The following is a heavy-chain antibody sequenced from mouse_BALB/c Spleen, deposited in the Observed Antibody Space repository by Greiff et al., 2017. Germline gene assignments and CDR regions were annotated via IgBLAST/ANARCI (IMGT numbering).Heavy chain of an antibody. CDR1: GYSITSGYY. J-gene: IGHJ2*01. V-gene: IGHV3-6*02. CDR2: ISYDGSN. Sequence: EVKLQESGPGLVKPSQSLSLTCSVTGYSITSGYYWNWIRQFPGNKLEWMGYISYDGSNNYNPSLKNRISITRDTSKNQFFLKLNSVTTEDTATYYCAREIWDGGYFDDWGQGTTLTVSS. CDR3: AREIWDGGYFDD. D-gene: IGHD4-1*01.